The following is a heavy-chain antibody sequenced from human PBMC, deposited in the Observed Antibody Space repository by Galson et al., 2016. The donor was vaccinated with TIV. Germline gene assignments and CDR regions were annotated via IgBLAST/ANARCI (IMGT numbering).Heavy chain of an antibody. CDR3: ARAVTMRVAEYYYGMDV. D-gene: IGHD3-22*01. CDR2: ISNGGSTT. V-gene: IGHV3-11*04. CDR1: GFTFTDYY. J-gene: IGHJ6*02. Sequence: SLRLSCAVSGFTFTDYYMNWIRQAPGKGLEWVSYISNGGSTTYYADFVKGRFTISRDNAKNSLYLHMSSLRAEDTAVYYCARAVTMRVAEYYYGMDVWGQGTAVSVSS.